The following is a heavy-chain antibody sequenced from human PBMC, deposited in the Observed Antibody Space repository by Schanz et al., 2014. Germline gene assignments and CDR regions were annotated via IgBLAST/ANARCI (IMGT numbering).Heavy chain of an antibody. CDR2: ISRSSSTI. J-gene: IGHJ4*02. CDR1: GFTFSSYT. V-gene: IGHV3-21*05. CDR3: AKVRGDQRGAFDS. D-gene: IGHD4-17*01. Sequence: EVQLVESGGGLVKPGDSLRLSCAASGFTFSSYTMKWVRQAPGKGLEWVSYISRSSSTIYYADSVKGRFTISRDNAKNSLYLQMNSLRVDDTAFYFCAKVRGDQRGAFDSWGQGTLVTVSS.